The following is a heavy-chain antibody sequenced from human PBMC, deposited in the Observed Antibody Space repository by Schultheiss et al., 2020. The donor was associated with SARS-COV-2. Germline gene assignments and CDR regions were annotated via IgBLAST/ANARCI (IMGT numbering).Heavy chain of an antibody. CDR3: ARRDGYNPSPFDY. CDR2: ISQLGGAI. D-gene: IGHD5-24*01. Sequence: GGSLRLSCAASGFTFSRFSMHWVRQAPGKGLDWVAVISQLGGAIYYADSVKGRFTISRDNSEDMVHLQMNSLRAEDTAVYYCARRDGYNPSPFDYWGQGTLVTVSS. CDR1: GFTFSRFS. J-gene: IGHJ4*02. V-gene: IGHV3-30-3*01.